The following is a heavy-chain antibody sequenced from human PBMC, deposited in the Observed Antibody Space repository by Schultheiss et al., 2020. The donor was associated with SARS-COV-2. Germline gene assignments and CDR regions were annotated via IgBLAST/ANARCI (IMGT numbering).Heavy chain of an antibody. J-gene: IGHJ4*02. Sequence: SQTLSLTCTVPGGSISSYYWSWIRQPPGKGLEWIGYIYYSGSTNYNPSLKSRVTISVDTSKNQFSLKLSSVTAADTAVYYCARSLHYYDSRYRFDYWGQGTLVTVSS. V-gene: IGHV4-59*01. CDR2: IYYSGST. CDR3: ARSLHYYDSRYRFDY. CDR1: GGSISSYY. D-gene: IGHD3-22*01.